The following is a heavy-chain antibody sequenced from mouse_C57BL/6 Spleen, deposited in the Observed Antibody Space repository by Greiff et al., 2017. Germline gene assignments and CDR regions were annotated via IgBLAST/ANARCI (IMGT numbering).Heavy chain of an antibody. Sequence: EVQLLESGPELVKPGASVKISCKASGYSFTDYNMNWVKQSNGKSLEWIGVINPNYGTTSYNQQFKGQATLTVDQSSSTAYMQLNNLTSEDSAVYYWARMGDYSYYFDYWGQGTTLTGSS. CDR2: INPNYGTT. D-gene: IGHD1-1*01. CDR1: GYSFTDYN. J-gene: IGHJ2*01. CDR3: ARMGDYSYYFDY. V-gene: IGHV1-39*01.